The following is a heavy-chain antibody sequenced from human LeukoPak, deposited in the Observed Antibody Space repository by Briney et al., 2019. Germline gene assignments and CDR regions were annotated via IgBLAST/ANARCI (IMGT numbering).Heavy chain of an antibody. V-gene: IGHV3-11*04. Sequence: GGSLRLSCAASGFTFSDYYMSWIRQAPGKGLEWVSYISSSGSTILYADSVKGRFTISRDNAKNSLYLQMNSLRAEDTAVYYCARVAGYSSSWSPIQLWGRGTLVTVSS. D-gene: IGHD6-13*01. J-gene: IGHJ1*01. CDR2: ISSSGSTI. CDR3: ARVAGYSSSWSPIQL. CDR1: GFTFSDYY.